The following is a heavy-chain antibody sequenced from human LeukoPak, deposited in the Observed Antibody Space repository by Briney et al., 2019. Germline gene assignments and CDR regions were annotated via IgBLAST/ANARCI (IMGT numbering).Heavy chain of an antibody. J-gene: IGHJ4*02. CDR3: ARSRRIQLWVLEY. D-gene: IGHD5-18*01. CDR2: MNTSCRTI. V-gene: IGHV3-11*01. CDR1: RFTFNDYF. Sequence: GGPLTLSCTASRFTFNDYFMNWIRQATEKALEGVTYMNTSCRTIYYADSVKGRFTISRDKAKNTLYLQMNSLRAEDTAVYYCARSRRIQLWVLEYWGKGTLVTVSS.